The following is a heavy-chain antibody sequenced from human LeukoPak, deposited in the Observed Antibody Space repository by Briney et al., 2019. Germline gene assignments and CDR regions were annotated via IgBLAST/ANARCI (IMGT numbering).Heavy chain of an antibody. Sequence: GASVNVSFKVTGYTHTELSMNEVRQAPGKGLEWMGGFDPEDGETIYAQKLQRRVTVTKDTTTHTVYIELKSMRSEDTAVYFCTRDPSASGSQYYRGQGTLVTVSS. CDR2: FDPEDGET. V-gene: IGHV1-24*01. J-gene: IGHJ4*02. D-gene: IGHD1-26*01. CDR3: TRDPSASGSQYY. CDR1: GYTHTELS.